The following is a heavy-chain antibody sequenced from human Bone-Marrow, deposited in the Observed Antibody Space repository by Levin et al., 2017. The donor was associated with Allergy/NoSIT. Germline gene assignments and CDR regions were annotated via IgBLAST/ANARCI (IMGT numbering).Heavy chain of an antibody. V-gene: IGHV1-46*01. J-gene: IGHJ4*02. CDR2: IHVGGDTQ. D-gene: IGHD2-15*01. Sequence: GESLKISCKASGYTFTNYHFHWVRQAPGQGLEWMGKIHVGGDTQYAQKFQGRVTMTRDTSTTTVYMELSSLMSEDTGVYYCARELRDSRQVDYWGQRTLVTVSS. CDR3: ARELRDSRQVDY. CDR1: GYTFTNYH.